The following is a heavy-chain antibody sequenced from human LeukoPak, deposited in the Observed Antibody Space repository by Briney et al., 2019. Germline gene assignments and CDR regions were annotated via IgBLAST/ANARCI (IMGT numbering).Heavy chain of an antibody. D-gene: IGHD1-26*01. Sequence: SETLSLTCTVSGGSISNYYWSWIRQPAGKGLEWIGHVYTSGSTNYNPSLKSRATMSVDTSKNQFSLRLSSVTAADTAVYYCARDSGKGDTAHMDVWGKGTTVTVSS. CDR2: VYTSGST. J-gene: IGHJ6*03. CDR1: GGSISNYY. V-gene: IGHV4-4*07. CDR3: ARDSGKGDTAHMDV.